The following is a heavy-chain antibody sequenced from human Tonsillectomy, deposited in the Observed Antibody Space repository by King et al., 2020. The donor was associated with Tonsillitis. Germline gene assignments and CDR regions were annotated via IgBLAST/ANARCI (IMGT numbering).Heavy chain of an antibody. CDR1: GDSLSSADSY. CDR3: AKETATGTIDF. CDR2: ISNSGTT. Sequence: VQLQESAPGLVKPSQTLSLTCTVSGDSLSSADSYWTWIRQVSGKGLEWIGYISNSGTTYYNPSLKSRLTLSLDTHRNQFSLRLNSVTAADTAAYYCAKETATGTIDFWGQGTLVTVS. J-gene: IGHJ4*02. D-gene: IGHD6-13*01. V-gene: IGHV4-30-4*01.